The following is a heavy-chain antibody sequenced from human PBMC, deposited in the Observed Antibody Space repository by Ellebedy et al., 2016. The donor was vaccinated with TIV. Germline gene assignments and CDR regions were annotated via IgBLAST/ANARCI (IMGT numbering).Heavy chain of an antibody. J-gene: IGHJ3*02. Sequence: SETLSLTCIVSGGSISNYFWNWIRQSPGKGLEWIGYIHYSGSAYYNPSLKSRVTISVDTSKNQFSLNLRSITAADTAVYYCARRLVRGGNDAFDIWGQGTMVIVSS. V-gene: IGHV4-59*08. CDR1: GGSISNYF. CDR2: IHYSGSA. CDR3: ARRLVRGGNDAFDI. D-gene: IGHD3-10*01.